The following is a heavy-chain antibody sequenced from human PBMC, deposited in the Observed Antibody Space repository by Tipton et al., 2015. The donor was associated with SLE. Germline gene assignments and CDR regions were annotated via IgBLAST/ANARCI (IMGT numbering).Heavy chain of an antibody. CDR1: GGSISSGGYS. Sequence: TLSLTCAVSGGSISSGGYSWSWIRQPPGKGLEWIGYIYPSGSTFYNPSLESRVSISVDTSKNQVSLRLASVTAADTAVYYCATVRLQRDGWYPWDFWGQGTLVTV. D-gene: IGHD6-19*01. CDR3: ATVRLQRDGWYPWDF. V-gene: IGHV4-30-2*01. J-gene: IGHJ4*02. CDR2: IYPSGST.